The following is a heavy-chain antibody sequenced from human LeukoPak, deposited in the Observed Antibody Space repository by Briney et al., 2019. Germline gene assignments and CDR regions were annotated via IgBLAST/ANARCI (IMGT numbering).Heavy chain of an antibody. J-gene: IGHJ4*02. CDR3: ARLYGSTLYFDY. Sequence: PSETLSLTCTVSGGSISSSSYHWGWIRQPPGKGLEWIGNMYYTGSTYYNPSLKSRVTLSVDTSKNQFSLKMSPVSAADTALYYCARLYGSTLYFDYWGQGTLVTVSS. D-gene: IGHD2-15*01. CDR2: MYYTGST. V-gene: IGHV4-39*01. CDR1: GGSISSSSYH.